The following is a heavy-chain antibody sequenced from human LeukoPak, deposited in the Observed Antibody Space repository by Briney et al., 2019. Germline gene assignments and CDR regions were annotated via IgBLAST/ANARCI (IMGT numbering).Heavy chain of an antibody. CDR3: AREFRREPQSGDY. CDR1: GYTFTDYY. D-gene: IGHD1-26*01. Sequence: ASVTVSFKASGYTFTDYYMHWVGQAPGQGLEGVGWINPNSGGTNYAQKFQGRVTMTRDTSISTAYMELSRLRSDDTAVYYCAREFRREPQSGDYWGQGTLVTVSS. CDR2: INPNSGGT. V-gene: IGHV1-2*02. J-gene: IGHJ4*02.